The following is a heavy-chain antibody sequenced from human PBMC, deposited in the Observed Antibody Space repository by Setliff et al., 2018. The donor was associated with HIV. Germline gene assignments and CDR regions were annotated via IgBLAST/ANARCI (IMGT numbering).Heavy chain of an antibody. J-gene: IGHJ4*02. CDR3: ARGRLYGVVDY. V-gene: IGHV4-4*07. CDR1: GGSISSYY. D-gene: IGHD3-10*01. Sequence: PSETLSLTCTVSGGSISSYYWSWIRQPAGKGLEWIGHIYSSGRTNYNPSLKSRVTISVDTSKTQFSRTLSAVTAADTAVYYCARGRLYGVVDYWGQGTLVTVSS. CDR2: IYSSGRT.